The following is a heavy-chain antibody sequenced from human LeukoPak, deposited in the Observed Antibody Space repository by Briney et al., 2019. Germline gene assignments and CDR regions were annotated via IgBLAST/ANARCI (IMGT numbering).Heavy chain of an antibody. J-gene: IGHJ5*02. CDR3: ARDIDRVFNWFDP. V-gene: IGHV1-3*01. Sequence: ASVKVSCKASGYIFTSYAMHWVRQAPGQRLEWMGWTNAGSGNTKYSQKFQGRVTITRDTSASTVYMELSSLRSEDTAVYYCARDIDRVFNWFDPWGQGTLVTVSS. D-gene: IGHD6-13*01. CDR2: TNAGSGNT. CDR1: GYIFTSYA.